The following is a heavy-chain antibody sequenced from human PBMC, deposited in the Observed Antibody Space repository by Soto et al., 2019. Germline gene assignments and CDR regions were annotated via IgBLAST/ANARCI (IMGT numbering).Heavy chain of an antibody. Sequence: GGSLRLSCGVSGFTFSNYAMTWVRHSPGKGLEWVSTISGSGDSTHYADSVKGRFTISRDNSKNTLYLQMNSLRAEDTAVYYCAKFPFLVWSFDYWGQGTLVTVSS. CDR2: ISGSGDST. CDR1: GFTFSNYA. V-gene: IGHV3-23*01. J-gene: IGHJ4*02. D-gene: IGHD3-3*01. CDR3: AKFPFLVWSFDY.